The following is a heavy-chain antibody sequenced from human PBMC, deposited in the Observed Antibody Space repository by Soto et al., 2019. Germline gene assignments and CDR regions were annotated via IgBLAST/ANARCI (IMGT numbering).Heavy chain of an antibody. CDR1: GGSLISYY. CDR3: ARVYYYDSSGPGDAFDI. Sequence: SETLSLTCTVSGGSLISYYWSWIRQPPGKGLEWIGYSYYTGSTKYNPSLKSRVTISVDTSKNQFSLKLSSVTAADTAVYYCARVYYYDSSGPGDAFDIWGQGTMVTVSS. D-gene: IGHD3-22*01. CDR2: SYYTGST. J-gene: IGHJ3*02. V-gene: IGHV4-59*08.